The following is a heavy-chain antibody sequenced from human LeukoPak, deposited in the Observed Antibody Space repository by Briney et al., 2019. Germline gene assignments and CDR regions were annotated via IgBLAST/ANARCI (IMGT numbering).Heavy chain of an antibody. CDR3: ARSSDIGDN. Sequence: SETLSLTCTVSGGSISSYYWSWIRQPPGKGLEWIGSIYHSGSTYYNPSLKSRVTISVDTSKNQFSLKLSSVTAADTAVYYCARSSDIGDNWGQGTLVTVSS. V-gene: IGHV4-59*08. J-gene: IGHJ4*02. CDR1: GGSISSYY. D-gene: IGHD2-15*01. CDR2: IYHSGST.